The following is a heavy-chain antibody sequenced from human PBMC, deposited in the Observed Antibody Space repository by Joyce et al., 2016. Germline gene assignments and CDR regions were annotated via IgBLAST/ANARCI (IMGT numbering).Heavy chain of an antibody. CDR1: GFTFSTYS. D-gene: IGHD1-1*01. Sequence: EMQLVESGGGLVQSGGSLRSSCAASGFTFSTYSMNWVRQAPGEGLEWVSYSSSSSSTRYYADSLRGRFTISRDSAKNSLYLQMNSLRVEDTAVYYCARGILSDNDPVGGYYYYYGMDVWGQGTTVTVSS. J-gene: IGHJ6*02. CDR3: ARGILSDNDPVGGYYYYYGMDV. CDR2: SSSSSSTR. V-gene: IGHV3-48*04.